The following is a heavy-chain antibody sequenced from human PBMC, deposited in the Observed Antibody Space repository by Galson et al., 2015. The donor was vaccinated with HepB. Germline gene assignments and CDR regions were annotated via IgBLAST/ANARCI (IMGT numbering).Heavy chain of an antibody. J-gene: IGHJ6*03. D-gene: IGHD2-21*01. V-gene: IGHV3-30*18. CDR2: ISYDGSNK. CDR3: AKDGGLSIVVVPGQYMDV. CDR1: GFTFSSYG. Sequence: SLRHSCAASGFTFSSYGMHWVRQAPGKGLEWVAVISYDGSNKYYADSVKGRFTISRDNSKNTLYLQMNSLRAEDTAVYYCAKDGGLSIVVVPGQYMDVWGKGTTVTVSS.